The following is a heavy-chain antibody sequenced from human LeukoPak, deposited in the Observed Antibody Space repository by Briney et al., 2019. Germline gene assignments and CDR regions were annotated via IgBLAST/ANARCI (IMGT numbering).Heavy chain of an antibody. J-gene: IGHJ4*02. CDR2: ISSSSSYI. Sequence: PGGSLRLSCAASGFTFSSYSMNWVRQAPGKGLEWVSSISSSSSYIYYADSVKGRFTISRDNAKNSLYLQMNSLRAEDTAVYYCARALPGEWELSNWGQGTLVTVSS. D-gene: IGHD1-26*01. CDR1: GFTFSSYS. V-gene: IGHV3-21*01. CDR3: ARALPGEWELSN.